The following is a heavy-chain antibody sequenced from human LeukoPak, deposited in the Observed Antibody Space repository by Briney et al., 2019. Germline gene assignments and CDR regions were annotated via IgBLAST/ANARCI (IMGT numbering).Heavy chain of an antibody. J-gene: IGHJ4*02. CDR3: ARAGGYYDSSGYNDY. D-gene: IGHD3-22*01. CDR1: GFTFSSYG. V-gene: IGHV3-30*03. Sequence: GGSLRLSCAVSGFTFSSYGMHWVRQAPGKGLEWVAVISYDGSNKYYAASVKGRFTISRDNAKNSLYLQMNSLRAEDTAVYYCARAGGYYDSSGYNDYWGQGTLVTVSS. CDR2: ISYDGSNK.